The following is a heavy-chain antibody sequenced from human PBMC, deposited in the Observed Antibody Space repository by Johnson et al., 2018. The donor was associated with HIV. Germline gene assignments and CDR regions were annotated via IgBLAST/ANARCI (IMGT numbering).Heavy chain of an antibody. CDR3: TTDWPLRGLVGLFHDAFDI. J-gene: IGHJ3*02. Sequence: MQLVESGGGLVQPGGSLRLSCAASGFTFSNAWMSWVRQAPGKGLEWVGRIKSKTDGGTTDYGAPVKGRVTISRDDSKNTLYLQMKSLKTEDTDMYYCTTDWPLRGLVGLFHDAFDIWGQGTMFTVAS. CDR2: IKSKTDGGTT. V-gene: IGHV3-15*01. D-gene: IGHD6-19*01. CDR1: GFTFSNAW.